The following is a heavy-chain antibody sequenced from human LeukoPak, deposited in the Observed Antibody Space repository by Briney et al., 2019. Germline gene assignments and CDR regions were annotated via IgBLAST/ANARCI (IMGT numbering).Heavy chain of an antibody. CDR3: ARVRDAYTLHY. J-gene: IGHJ4*02. CDR2: ISHSGST. Sequence: SETLSLTCAVYGGSFSGYYWSWIRQPPGKGLEWIGEISHSGSTNYNPSLKSRVTISVDTSKNHFSLKLSSVTAADTAVYYCARVRDAYTLHYWGQGTLVTVSS. D-gene: IGHD2-2*01. V-gene: IGHV4-34*01. CDR1: GGSFSGYY.